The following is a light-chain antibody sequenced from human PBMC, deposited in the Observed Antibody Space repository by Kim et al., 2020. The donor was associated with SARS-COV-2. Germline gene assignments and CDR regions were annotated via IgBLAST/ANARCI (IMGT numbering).Light chain of an antibody. V-gene: IGKV1-17*01. CDR2: GAS. J-gene: IGKJ5*01. CDR1: QDIRND. Sequence: DIQMTQSQSSLSASVGDRVTITCRASQDIRNDLGWYQQNPGRAPKRLIYGASSLQSGVPSRFSGSGSGTEFTLTISSVQPEDFATYFCLQHSTYPFTYGQGTRLEIK. CDR3: LQHSTYPFT.